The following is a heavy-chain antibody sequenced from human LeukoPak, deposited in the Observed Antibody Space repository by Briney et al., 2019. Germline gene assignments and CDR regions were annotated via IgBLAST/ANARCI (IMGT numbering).Heavy chain of an antibody. CDR1: GFTVTNNY. CDR2: IYSGGST. V-gene: IGHV3-53*01. CDR3: AKKIEAAAGRIDY. Sequence: GGSLRLSCAASGFTVTNNYVSWVRQAPGKGPEWVSVIYSGGSTYYADSVKGRFTISRDNSKNTLYLQMNSLRAEDTAVYYCAKKIEAAAGRIDYWGQGTLVTVSS. J-gene: IGHJ4*02. D-gene: IGHD6-13*01.